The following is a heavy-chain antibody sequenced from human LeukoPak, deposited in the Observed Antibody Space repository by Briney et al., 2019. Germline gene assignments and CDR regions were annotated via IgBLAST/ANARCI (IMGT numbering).Heavy chain of an antibody. J-gene: IGHJ4*02. Sequence: PGGSLRLSCAASGFTVSTNCMIWVRQPPGKGLEWVLVIYIIGSTYNADSVKGRFTISRHNSKNTLYLQMNNLRAEDTAMYYCARVDTTLSHKLDYWGQGTLVTLSS. CDR1: GFTVSTNC. V-gene: IGHV3-53*04. CDR2: IYIIGST. D-gene: IGHD1-1*01. CDR3: ARVDTTLSHKLDY.